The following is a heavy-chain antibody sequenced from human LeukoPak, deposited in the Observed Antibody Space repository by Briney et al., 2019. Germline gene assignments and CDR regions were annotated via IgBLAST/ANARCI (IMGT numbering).Heavy chain of an antibody. J-gene: IGHJ4*02. V-gene: IGHV3-30*18. CDR2: ISYDGSNK. Sequence: GRSLRLSCAASGFTFSSYGMHWVRQAPGKGLEWVAVISYDGSNKYYADSVKGRFTISRDNSKNTLYLQMNSLRAEDTAVYYCAKGGRAAVAGFDYWGQGILVTVSS. CDR3: AKGGRAAVAGFDY. CDR1: GFTFSSYG. D-gene: IGHD6-19*01.